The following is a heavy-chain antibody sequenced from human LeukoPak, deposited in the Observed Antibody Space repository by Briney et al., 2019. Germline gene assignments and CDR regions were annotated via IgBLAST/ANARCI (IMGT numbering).Heavy chain of an antibody. CDR3: ARDIWSGYVGGSYRVNRFDP. D-gene: IGHD3-16*02. CDR2: INPNSGVT. J-gene: IGHJ5*02. CDR1: GYTFTGYY. V-gene: IGHV1-2*02. Sequence: GASVRVSCKASGYTFTGYYVHWVRQAPGQGLEWMGWINPNSGVTNYAQNFQGRVTLTRDTSINTAYMELSSLTSDDTAVYYCARDIWSGYVGGSYRVNRFDPWGQGTLVTVSS.